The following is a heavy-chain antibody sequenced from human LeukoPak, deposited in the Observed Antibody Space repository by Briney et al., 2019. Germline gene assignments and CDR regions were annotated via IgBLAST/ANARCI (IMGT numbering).Heavy chain of an antibody. CDR3: AKTPNEILTGIDY. CDR1: GFTFSSYW. CDR2: ISGSGGST. Sequence: GGSLRLSCAASGFTFSSYWMSWVRQAPGKGLEWVSAISGSGGSTYYADSVKGRFAISRDNSKNTLYLQMNSLRAEDTAVYYCAKTPNEILTGIDYWGQGTLVTVSS. D-gene: IGHD3-9*01. V-gene: IGHV3-23*01. J-gene: IGHJ4*02.